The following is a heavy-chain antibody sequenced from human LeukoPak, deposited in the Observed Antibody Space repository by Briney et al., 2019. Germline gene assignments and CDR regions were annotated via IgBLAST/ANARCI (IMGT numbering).Heavy chain of an antibody. CDR1: GFSVSGYW. CDR2: ISSSGGAI. Sequence: PGGSLRLSCAVSGFSVSGYWMTWVRQAPGKGLEWVSYISSSGGAIYFADSVKGRFTISRDNAKKSLYLQRKSLRAEDTAVYYCTRGPPNYLESSGYFYLWGQGTLVTVSS. J-gene: IGHJ4*02. D-gene: IGHD3-22*01. CDR3: TRGPPNYLESSGYFYL. V-gene: IGHV3-48*04.